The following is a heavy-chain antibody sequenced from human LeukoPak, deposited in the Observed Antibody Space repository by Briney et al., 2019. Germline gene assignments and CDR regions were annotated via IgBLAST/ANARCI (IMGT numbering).Heavy chain of an antibody. V-gene: IGHV3-21*01. CDR2: ITSSSSYI. D-gene: IGHD2-15*01. Sequence: GGSLRLSCAASGFTFSTYNMNWVRHAPGKGLEWLSSITSSSSYIYYADSVKGRFTISRDNARNSLYLQMNTLRAEDTAVYSCARGADGVSSNSRGWFDPWGQGTLVTVSS. J-gene: IGHJ5*02. CDR1: GFTFSTYN. CDR3: ARGADGVSSNSRGWFDP.